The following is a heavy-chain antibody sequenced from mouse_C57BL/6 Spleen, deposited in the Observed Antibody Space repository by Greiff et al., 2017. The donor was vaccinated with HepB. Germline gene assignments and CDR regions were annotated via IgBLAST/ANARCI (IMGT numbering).Heavy chain of an antibody. D-gene: IGHD1-1*01. J-gene: IGHJ2*01. CDR2: IDPEDGDT. CDR1: GFNIKDYY. CDR3: TPIITTDYYFDY. V-gene: IGHV14-1*01. Sequence: VQLQQSGAELVRPGASVKLSCTASGFNIKDYYMHWVKQRPEQGLEWIGRIDPEDGDTEYAPKFQGKATMTADTSSNTSYLQLSSLTSEDTAVYYCTPIITTDYYFDYWGQGTTLTVSS.